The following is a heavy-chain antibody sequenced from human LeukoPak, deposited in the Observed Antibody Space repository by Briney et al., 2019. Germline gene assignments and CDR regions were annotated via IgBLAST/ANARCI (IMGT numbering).Heavy chain of an antibody. CDR1: GYSFTSYW. V-gene: IGHV5-51*01. Sequence: GESLKISCKGSGYSFTSYWIGWVRQMPGKGLEWMGIIYPGDSDTRYSPSFQGQVTISADKSISTAYPQWSSLKASDTAMYYCARLGGTGSSWQKSPLDYWGQGTLVTVSS. CDR3: ARLGGTGSSWQKSPLDY. D-gene: IGHD6-13*01. CDR2: IYPGDSDT. J-gene: IGHJ4*02.